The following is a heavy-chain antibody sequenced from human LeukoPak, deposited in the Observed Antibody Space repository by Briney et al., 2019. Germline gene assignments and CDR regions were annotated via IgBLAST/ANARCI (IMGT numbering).Heavy chain of an antibody. V-gene: IGHV1-69*13. Sequence: ASVKVSCKASGGTFSSYAISWVRQAPGQGLEWMGGIIPIFGTASYAQKFQGRVTITADESTSTAYMELSSLRSDDTAVHYCARKQTSLHLDFWGQGTLVTVSS. CDR2: IIPIFGTA. CDR1: GGTFSSYA. J-gene: IGHJ4*02. CDR3: ARKQTSLHLDF. D-gene: IGHD6-13*01.